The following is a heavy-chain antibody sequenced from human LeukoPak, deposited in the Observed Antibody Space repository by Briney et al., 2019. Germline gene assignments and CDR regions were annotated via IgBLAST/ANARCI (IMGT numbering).Heavy chain of an antibody. J-gene: IGHJ4*02. CDR3: AEAVFLPD. V-gene: IGHV3-48*01. CDR1: GFTFSSYS. CDR2: ISSSSSTI. D-gene: IGHD6-19*01. Sequence: PGGSLRLSCAASGFTFSSYSMNWVRQAPGKGLEWVSYISSSSSTIYYADSVKGRFTISRDNSKNTLYLQMNSLRAEDTAVYYCAEAVFLPDWGQGTLVTVSS.